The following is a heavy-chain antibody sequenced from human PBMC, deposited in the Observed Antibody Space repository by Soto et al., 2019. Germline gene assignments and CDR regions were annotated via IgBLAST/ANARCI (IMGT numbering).Heavy chain of an antibody. D-gene: IGHD2-2*01. J-gene: IGHJ4*02. CDR2: IYTSGST. CDR1: GGSISSYY. V-gene: IGHV4-4*07. CDR3: ARACSSTSCYDVFEY. Sequence: SETLSLTCTVSGGSISSYYWSWIRQPAGKGLEWIGRIYTSGSTNYNPSLKSRVTMSVDTSKNQFSLKLSSVTAADTAVYYCARACSSTSCYDVFEYWGQGTLVSVSS.